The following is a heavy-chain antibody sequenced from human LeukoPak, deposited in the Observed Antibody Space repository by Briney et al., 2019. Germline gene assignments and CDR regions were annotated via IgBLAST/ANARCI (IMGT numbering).Heavy chain of an antibody. V-gene: IGHV4-59*01. Sequence: SETLSLTCTVSGGSTSSYYWSWIRQPPGKGLEWIGYIYYSGSTNYNPSLKSRVTISVDTSKNQFSLKLSSVTAADTAVYYCATLGSHNYYYYYMDVWGKGTTVTVSS. CDR2: IYYSGST. CDR1: GGSTSSYY. J-gene: IGHJ6*03. CDR3: ATLGSHNYYYYYMDV.